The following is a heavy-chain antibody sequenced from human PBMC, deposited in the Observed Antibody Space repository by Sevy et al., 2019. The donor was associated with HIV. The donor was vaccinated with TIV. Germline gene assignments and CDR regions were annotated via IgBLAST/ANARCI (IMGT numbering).Heavy chain of an antibody. CDR1: GGSISSYY. V-gene: IGHV4-59*08. Sequence: SQTLSLTCTVSGGSISSYYWSWIRQPPGKGLEWIGYIYYSGSTNYNPSLKSRVTISVDTSKNQFSLKLSSVTAADTAVYYCARHGTDYASDIDYWGQGTLVTVSS. CDR3: ARHGTDYASDIDY. CDR2: IYYSGST. D-gene: IGHD4-17*01. J-gene: IGHJ4*02.